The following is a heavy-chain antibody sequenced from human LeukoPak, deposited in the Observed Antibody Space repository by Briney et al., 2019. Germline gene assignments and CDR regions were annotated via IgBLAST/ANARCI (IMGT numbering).Heavy chain of an antibody. J-gene: IGHJ6*03. CDR3: ARSHMVRGYYYMDV. CDR2: INPNSGNT. V-gene: IGHV1-8*03. Sequence: ASVKVSCKASRHTFTRYYMHWVRQAPGQGLEWMGWINPNSGNTGYVQKFQGRVTITRNTSISTAYMGLSSLRSEDTAVYYCARSHMVRGYYYMDVWGKGTTVTVSS. CDR1: RHTFTRYY. D-gene: IGHD3-10*01.